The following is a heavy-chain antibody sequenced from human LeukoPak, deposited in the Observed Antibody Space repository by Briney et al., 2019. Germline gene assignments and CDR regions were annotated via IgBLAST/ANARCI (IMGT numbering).Heavy chain of an antibody. Sequence: ASVKVSCKASGYTFTSYAMHWVRQAPGQRLEWMGWINAGNGNTKYSQKFQGRVTITRDTSASTAYMEPSSLRSEDTAVYYCARTAQRYYFDYWGQGTLVTVSS. CDR3: ARTAQRYYFDY. V-gene: IGHV1-3*01. CDR2: INAGNGNT. CDR1: GYTFTSYA. J-gene: IGHJ4*02. D-gene: IGHD5-24*01.